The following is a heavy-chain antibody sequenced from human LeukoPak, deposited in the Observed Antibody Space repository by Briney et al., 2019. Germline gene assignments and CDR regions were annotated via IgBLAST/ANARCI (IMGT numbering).Heavy chain of an antibody. CDR3: AKDVQRYFDWFDY. CDR2: ISSSSSYI. D-gene: IGHD3-9*01. Sequence: GGSLRLSCAASGFTFRSYSMNWVRQAPGKGLEWVSSISSSSSYIYYADSVKGRFTISRDNAKNSLYLQMNSLRAEDTAVYYCAKDVQRYFDWFDYWGQGTLVTVSS. J-gene: IGHJ4*02. V-gene: IGHV3-21*01. CDR1: GFTFRSYS.